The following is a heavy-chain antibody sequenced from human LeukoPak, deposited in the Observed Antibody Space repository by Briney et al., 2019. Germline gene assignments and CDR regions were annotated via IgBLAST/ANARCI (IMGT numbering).Heavy chain of an antibody. CDR3: ARSVATIFDYYMDV. D-gene: IGHD5-24*01. Sequence: SETLSLTCTVSGGSINSHYWSWIRQPPGKGLEWIGHIYYRGTTKYIPSLKSRVTISLDMSKNQFSLKLTSATAADTAVYYCARSVATIFDYYMDVWGNGTTVTGSS. CDR1: GGSINSHY. CDR2: IYYRGTT. J-gene: IGHJ6*03. V-gene: IGHV4-59*11.